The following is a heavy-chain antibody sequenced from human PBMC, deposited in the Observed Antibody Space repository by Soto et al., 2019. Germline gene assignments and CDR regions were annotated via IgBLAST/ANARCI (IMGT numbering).Heavy chain of an antibody. J-gene: IGHJ4*02. D-gene: IGHD6-13*01. CDR2: ISGSGDST. CDR3: ARRGPGTYFDY. CDR1: GFTFSSYA. V-gene: IGHV3-23*01. Sequence: EVQLLESGGGLVQPGGSLRLSCAGSGFTFSSYAMRWVRQAPGKGLEWVSAISGSGDSTYYTDSVKGRFTISRDNSKNTLYLQRNSLRAEDTAVYYCARRGPGTYFDYWGQGTLVTVSS.